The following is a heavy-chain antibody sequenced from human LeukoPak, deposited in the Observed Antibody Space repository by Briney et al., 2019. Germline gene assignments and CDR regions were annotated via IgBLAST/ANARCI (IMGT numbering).Heavy chain of an antibody. CDR2: ISYDGSNK. J-gene: IGHJ4*02. Sequence: GGSLRLSCAASGFTFSSYAMHWVRQAPGKGLEWVAVISYDGSNKYYADSVKGRFTISRDNPKNTLYLQMNSLRAEDTAVYYCARATPARGPLDYWGQGTLVTVSS. CDR3: ARATPARGPLDY. V-gene: IGHV3-30-3*01. CDR1: GFTFSSYA. D-gene: IGHD2-2*01.